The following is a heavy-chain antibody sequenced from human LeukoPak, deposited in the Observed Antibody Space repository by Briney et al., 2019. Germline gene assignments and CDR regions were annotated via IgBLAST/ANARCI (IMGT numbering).Heavy chain of an antibody. Sequence: GGSLRLSCAASGFTFDDYAMHWVRQAPGKGLEWVSGISWNSGSIGYADSVKGRFTISRDNAKNSLYLQMNSLRAEDTALYYCAKWGLGMDVWGQGTTVIVSS. D-gene: IGHD3-16*01. CDR3: AKWGLGMDV. J-gene: IGHJ6*02. V-gene: IGHV3-9*01. CDR1: GFTFDDYA. CDR2: ISWNSGSI.